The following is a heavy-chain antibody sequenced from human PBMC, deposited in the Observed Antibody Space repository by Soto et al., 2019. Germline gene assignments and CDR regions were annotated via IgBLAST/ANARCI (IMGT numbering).Heavy chain of an antibody. CDR2: IHYSGRT. CDR1: GGSLRNNDYY. CDR3: ERLWLGERPPDY. D-gene: IGHD3-10*01. J-gene: IGHJ4*02. V-gene: IGHV4-39*01. Sequence: SETLSLTCTVSGGSLRNNDYYWGWIRQPPGKGLEWIGSIHYSGRTYFNPSLKSRVTISVDMSKNQLSLKAASVTAADTAVFYCERLWLGERPPDYWGQGALVTVSS.